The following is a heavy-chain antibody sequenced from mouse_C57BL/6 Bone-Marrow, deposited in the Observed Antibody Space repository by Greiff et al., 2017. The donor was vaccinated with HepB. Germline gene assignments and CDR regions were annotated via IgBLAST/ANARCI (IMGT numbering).Heavy chain of an antibody. Sequence: EVQLQESGPGLVKPSQSLSLTCSVTGYSITSGYYWNWIRQFPGNKLEWMGYISYDGSNNYNPSLNNRISITRDTSKNQFFLKLNSVTTEDTATYYCAREEYYYAMDYWGQGTSVTVSS. V-gene: IGHV3-6*01. CDR3: AREEYYYAMDY. CDR1: GYSITSGYY. CDR2: ISYDGSN. J-gene: IGHJ4*01.